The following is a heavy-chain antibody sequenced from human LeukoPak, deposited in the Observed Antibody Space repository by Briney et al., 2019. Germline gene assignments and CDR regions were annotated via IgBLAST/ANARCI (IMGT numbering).Heavy chain of an antibody. Sequence: PGESLKISCKGLGYDFSTYWNAWVRQRPGKGLEWMGIIYPGGSETRYDPSFQGQVTISADRSTSTAYLQWSSLRASATAMYYCARASRDGYNQNFDHWGQGTLVTVSS. J-gene: IGHJ4*02. CDR1: GYDFSTYW. V-gene: IGHV5-51*01. CDR2: IYPGGSET. CDR3: ARASRDGYNQNFDH. D-gene: IGHD5-24*01.